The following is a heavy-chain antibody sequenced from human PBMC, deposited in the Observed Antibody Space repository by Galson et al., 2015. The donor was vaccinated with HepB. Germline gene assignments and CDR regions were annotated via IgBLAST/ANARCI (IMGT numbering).Heavy chain of an antibody. D-gene: IGHD3-10*01. J-gene: IGHJ5*02. CDR2: IKSKTDGGTT. Sequence: SLRLSCAASGFTFSNAWMNWVRQAPGKGLEWVGRIKSKTDGGTTDYAAPVKGRFTISRDDSKNTLYLQMNSLKTEDTAVYYCTTEVRYYYGSGSYGPWGQGTLVTVSS. CDR3: TTEVRYYYGSGSYGP. V-gene: IGHV3-15*07. CDR1: GFTFSNAW.